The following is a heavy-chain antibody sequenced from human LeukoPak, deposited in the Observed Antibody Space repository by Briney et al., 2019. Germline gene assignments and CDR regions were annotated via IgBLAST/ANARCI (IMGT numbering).Heavy chain of an antibody. D-gene: IGHD3-9*01. CDR3: AREMDDILTRYFDY. V-gene: IGHV4-4*02. Sequence: SGTLSLTCAVSGGSISSSNWWSWARQHPGKGLEWIGEIYHSGSTNYNPSLKSRVTISVDKSKNQFSLKLSSVTAADTAVYYCAREMDDILTRYFDYWGQGTLVTVSS. CDR2: IYHSGST. CDR1: GGSISSSNW. J-gene: IGHJ4*02.